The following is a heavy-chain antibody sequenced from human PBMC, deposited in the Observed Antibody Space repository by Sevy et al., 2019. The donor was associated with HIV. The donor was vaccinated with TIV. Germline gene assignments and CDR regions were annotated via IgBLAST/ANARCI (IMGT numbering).Heavy chain of an antibody. V-gene: IGHV3-15*01. Sequence: GGSLRLSCAASGFTFSNAWMSWVRQAPGKGLEWVGRIKSKTDGGTTDYAAPVKGRFTISRDDSKNTLYLQMNSLKTEDTAVYYCTTHLNYYDSSGYYDPEYYFDYWGQGTLVPVSS. J-gene: IGHJ4*02. D-gene: IGHD3-22*01. CDR3: TTHLNYYDSSGYYDPEYYFDY. CDR2: IKSKTDGGTT. CDR1: GFTFSNAW.